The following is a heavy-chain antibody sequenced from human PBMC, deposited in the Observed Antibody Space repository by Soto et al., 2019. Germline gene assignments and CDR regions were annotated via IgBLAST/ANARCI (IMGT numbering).Heavy chain of an antibody. CDR1: GYTFTSYA. J-gene: IGHJ6*02. V-gene: IGHV1-3*05. CDR3: ARDSSYYGMVV. CDR2: INAGNGNT. Sequence: QVQLVQSGAEEEKPGASVKVSCKASGYTFTSYAMHWVRQAPGQRLEWMGWINAGNGNTTYSQKFEGRVTITKDTSASTADMELSSLRSEDTAVYYCARDSSYYGMVVWGQGTTVTVSS.